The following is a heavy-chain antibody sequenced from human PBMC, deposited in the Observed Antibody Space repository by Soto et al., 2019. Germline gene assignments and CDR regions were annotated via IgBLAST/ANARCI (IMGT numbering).Heavy chain of an antibody. CDR1: GFTFSSYG. CDR2: ISYDGSNK. Sequence: GGSLRLSCAASGFTFSSYGMHWVRQAPGKGLEWVAVISYDGSNKYYADSVKGRFTISRDNSKNTLYLQMNSLRAEDTAVYYCAKEPGEGYYFDYWGQGTLVTVSS. CDR3: AKEPGEGYYFDY. V-gene: IGHV3-30*18. J-gene: IGHJ4*02.